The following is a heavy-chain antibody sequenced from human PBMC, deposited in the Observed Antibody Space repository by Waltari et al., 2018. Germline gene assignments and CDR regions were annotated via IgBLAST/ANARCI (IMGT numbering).Heavy chain of an antibody. J-gene: IGHJ4*02. V-gene: IGHV3-23*01. Sequence: GFSFASASLVWVRQAPGKGLFCFGCFFFLSSPCNYGDSVKGRFVISRDNSKNMIYLQMSSLRPEDTAGDYCAKEYGIVGTYDYWGQGTLVTVSS. D-gene: IGHD1-1*01. CDR1: GFSFASAS. CDR2: FFFLSSPC. CDR3: AKEYGIVGTYDY.